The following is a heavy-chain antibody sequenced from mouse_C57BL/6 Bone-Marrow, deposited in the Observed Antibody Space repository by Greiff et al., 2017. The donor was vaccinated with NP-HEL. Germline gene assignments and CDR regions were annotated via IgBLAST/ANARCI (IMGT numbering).Heavy chain of an antibody. CDR2: ISYSGST. CDR1: GYSITSGYD. J-gene: IGHJ3*01. Sequence: EVQVVESGPGMVKPSQSLSLTCTVTGYSITSGYDWHWIRHFPGNKLEWMGYISYSGSTNYNPSLKSRISITHDTSKNHFFLKLNSVTTEDTATYYCASLYYGSSYWFAYWGQGTLVTVSA. CDR3: ASLYYGSSYWFAY. D-gene: IGHD1-1*01. V-gene: IGHV3-1*01.